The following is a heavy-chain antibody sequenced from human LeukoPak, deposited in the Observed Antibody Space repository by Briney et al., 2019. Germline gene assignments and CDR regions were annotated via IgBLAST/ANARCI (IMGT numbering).Heavy chain of an antibody. CDR1: GGSISTSNW. J-gene: IGHJ4*02. D-gene: IGHD6-13*01. CDR2: IYHSGST. CDR3: ARYGIAAGFDY. V-gene: IGHV4-4*02. Sequence: SGTLSLTCAVSGGSISTSNWWSWVRQPPGKGLGWIGEIYHSGSTNYNPSLKSRVTISVDKSKNQFSLNLSSVTAADTAVYYCARYGIAAGFDYWRQGTLVTVSS.